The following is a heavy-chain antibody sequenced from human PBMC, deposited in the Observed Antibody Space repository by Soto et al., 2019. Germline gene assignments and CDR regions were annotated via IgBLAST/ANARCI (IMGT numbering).Heavy chain of an antibody. CDR2: IKQDGGDK. J-gene: IGHJ4*02. CDR3: ARVQSLAGVY. D-gene: IGHD6-19*01. Sequence: EVQLVESGGGLVQPGGSLRLSCAASGFTFSNYWMSWVRQAPGKGLEWVANIKQDGGDKYYVDSVKGRSSISRDNAKNSLYLHMNSLRAEDTAVYYCARVQSLAGVYWGQGTLVTVSS. CDR1: GFTFSNYW. V-gene: IGHV3-7*05.